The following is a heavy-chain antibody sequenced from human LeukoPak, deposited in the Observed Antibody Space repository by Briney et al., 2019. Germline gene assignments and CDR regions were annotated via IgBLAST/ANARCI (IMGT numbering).Heavy chain of an antibody. D-gene: IGHD6-19*01. CDR3: ASSGWQEYLDY. J-gene: IGHJ4*02. CDR2: IKQDGSER. V-gene: IGHV3-7*01. Sequence: PGGSLRLSCAASGFTFTTFWMSWVRQAPGKGLEWVANIKQDGSERYYVDSVKGRFTISRDNAKNSLYLQMNSLRAEDTGVYYCASSGWQEYLDYWGQGALVTVSS. CDR1: GFTFTTFW.